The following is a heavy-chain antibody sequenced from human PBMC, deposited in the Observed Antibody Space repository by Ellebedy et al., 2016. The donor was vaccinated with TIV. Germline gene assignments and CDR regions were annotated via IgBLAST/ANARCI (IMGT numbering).Heavy chain of an antibody. CDR1: GVTVSSNY. Sequence: LSLTCAASGVTVSSNYMNWVRQAPGKGLEWVSVIYSGGSTYYADSVKGRFTISRDSSKNTLYLQMNSLRVEDTAVYYCARSPGIAMAGGLFEYWGQGTLVTVSS. D-gene: IGHD6-19*01. CDR3: ARSPGIAMAGGLFEY. V-gene: IGHV3-53*01. CDR2: IYSGGST. J-gene: IGHJ4*02.